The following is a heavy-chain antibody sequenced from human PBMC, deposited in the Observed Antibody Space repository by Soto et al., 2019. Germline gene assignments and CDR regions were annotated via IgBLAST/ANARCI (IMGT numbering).Heavy chain of an antibody. J-gene: IGHJ4*02. D-gene: IGHD5-12*01. CDR1: GFTLNNHA. CDR3: ASPPRATVTDNIFDF. CDR2: ISGSDGST. Sequence: EVQLLESGGGLVQPGWSLRLSCTASGFTLNNHAMSWVRQAQGKGLEWVSVISGSDGSTYYTDSVRGRFSISRDSSKNTLYLQMSSLRAEDTAVYYCASPPRATVTDNIFDFWGPGTLVTVSS. V-gene: IGHV3-23*01.